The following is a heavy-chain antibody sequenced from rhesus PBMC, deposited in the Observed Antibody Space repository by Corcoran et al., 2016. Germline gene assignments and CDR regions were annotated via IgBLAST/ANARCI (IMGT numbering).Heavy chain of an antibody. V-gene: IGHV4-169*02. D-gene: IGHD2-15*01. Sequence: QLQLQESGPGLVKPSETLSVTCAVSGGSISSSYWSWIRQAPGKGLEWIGYIYGSGSSTNYNPSLKSRVTLSVDTSKNQLSLKLSSVTTADTAVYYGAREYCSSTYCSSRYCDYWGQGVLVTVSS. CDR1: GGSISSSY. J-gene: IGHJ4*01. CDR3: AREYCSSTYCSSRYCDY. CDR2: IYGSGSST.